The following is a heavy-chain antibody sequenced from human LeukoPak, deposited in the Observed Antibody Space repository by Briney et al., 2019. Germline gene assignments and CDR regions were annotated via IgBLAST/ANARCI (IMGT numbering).Heavy chain of an antibody. CDR3: TKTTYPAN. CDR1: GFTFSNAW. Sequence: GGSLRLSCAASGFTFSNAWMNWVRQAPGKGLEWVGRIKSILDGGTTDYAAPVKGRFAISRDDSEDMLYLQMNSLKTEDTAVYYCTKTTYPANWGEGTLVAVSS. V-gene: IGHV3-15*01. CDR2: IKSILDGGTT. D-gene: IGHD1-1*01. J-gene: IGHJ4*02.